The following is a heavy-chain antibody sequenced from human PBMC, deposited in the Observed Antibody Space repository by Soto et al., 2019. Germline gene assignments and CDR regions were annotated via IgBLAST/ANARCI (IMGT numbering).Heavy chain of an antibody. V-gene: IGHV1-18*01. J-gene: IGHJ4*02. D-gene: IGHD1-1*01. Sequence: QVHLVQSGAEVKKPGASVKVSCKGSGYAFTTYGITWVRQAPGQGLEWMGWISAHNGNTTYAQKLQGRVTVTRDTSTSTAYMELRRLRSDDTAVYYCAGGRYGDYWGQGALVTLSS. CDR1: GYAFTTYG. CDR3: AGGRYGDY. CDR2: ISAHNGNT.